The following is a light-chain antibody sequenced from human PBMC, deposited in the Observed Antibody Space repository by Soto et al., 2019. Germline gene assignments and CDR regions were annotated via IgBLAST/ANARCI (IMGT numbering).Light chain of an antibody. Sequence: DIQMTQSPSTLSASVGDRFTITCRASESISSWLAWYQQKPGEAPKLLIYDASNLESGVPSRFSGSGSGTEFTLTISSLQPDDFATYYCQQYNTYITFGGGTKVEIK. CDR2: DAS. J-gene: IGKJ4*01. V-gene: IGKV1-5*01. CDR3: QQYNTYIT. CDR1: ESISSW.